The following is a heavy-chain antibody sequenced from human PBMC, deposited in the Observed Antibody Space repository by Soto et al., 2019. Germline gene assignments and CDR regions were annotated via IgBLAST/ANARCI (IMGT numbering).Heavy chain of an antibody. CDR1: GFTFSSYT. D-gene: IGHD6-13*01. CDR3: AREMKQLVQEGFLQH. J-gene: IGHJ1*01. V-gene: IGHV3-21*01. CDR2: ISTGSSYI. Sequence: GGSLRLSCAASGFTFSSYTMHWVRQAPGKGLEWVSSISTGSSYIYYADSPKGRFTISRDNAGNSLYLQMNSLRAEDTAVYYCAREMKQLVQEGFLQHWGQGTLVTVSS.